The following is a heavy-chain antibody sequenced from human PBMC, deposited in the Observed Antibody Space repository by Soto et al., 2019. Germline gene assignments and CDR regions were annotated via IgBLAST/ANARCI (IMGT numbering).Heavy chain of an antibody. CDR2: ITATGRGT. J-gene: IGHJ3*02. CDR3: AHPRGYGVFDAYDI. D-gene: IGHD4-17*01. V-gene: IGHV3-23*01. Sequence: GGSLRLSCAASGFTFTTYAMNWVRQAPGQGLEWVSAITATGRGTYYADSVQGRFTISRDNSKSMLYLQMSSLRVEDTAVYYCAHPRGYGVFDAYDIWGQGTLVTVSS. CDR1: GFTFTTYA.